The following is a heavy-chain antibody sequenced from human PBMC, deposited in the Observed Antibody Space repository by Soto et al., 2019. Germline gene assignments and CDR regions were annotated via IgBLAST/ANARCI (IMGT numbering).Heavy chain of an antibody. CDR1: GFTFSSYA. Sequence: GGSLRLSCAASGFTFSSYAMGWVRQAPGKGLEWVSAISGSGGSTYYADSVKGRFTISRDNSKNTLYLQMNSLRAEDTAVYYCAKCRYFDWLFPYYYGMDVWGQGTTVTVSS. CDR2: ISGSGGST. J-gene: IGHJ6*02. CDR3: AKCRYFDWLFPYYYGMDV. V-gene: IGHV3-23*01. D-gene: IGHD3-9*01.